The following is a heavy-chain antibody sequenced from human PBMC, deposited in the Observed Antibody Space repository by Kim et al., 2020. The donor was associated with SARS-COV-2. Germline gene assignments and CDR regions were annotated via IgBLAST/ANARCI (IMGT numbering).Heavy chain of an antibody. CDR1: GYSFTSYW. Sequence: GESLKISCKGSGYSFTSYWIGWVRQMPGKGLEWMGIIYPGDSDTRYSPSFQGRVTISADKSISTAYLQWSSLKASDTAMYYCARSASNYYDSSGFDPWGQGTLVTVSS. D-gene: IGHD3-22*01. CDR2: IYPGDSDT. CDR3: ARSASNYYDSSGFDP. V-gene: IGHV5-51*01. J-gene: IGHJ5*02.